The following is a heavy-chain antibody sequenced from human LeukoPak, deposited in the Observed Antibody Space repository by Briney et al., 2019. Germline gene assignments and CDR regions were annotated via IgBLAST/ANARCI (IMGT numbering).Heavy chain of an antibody. CDR3: TTDIFPYYYDSSGHFLH. CDR2: IKSKTDGGTT. J-gene: IGHJ4*02. CDR1: GFTFSNAW. D-gene: IGHD3-22*01. V-gene: IGHV3-15*01. Sequence: GGSLRLSCAASGFTFSNAWMSWVRQAPGKGLEWVGRIKSKTDGGTTDYAAPVKGRFTISRDDSKNTLYLQMNSLKTEDTAVYYCTTDIFPYYYDSSGHFLHWGQGTLVTVSS.